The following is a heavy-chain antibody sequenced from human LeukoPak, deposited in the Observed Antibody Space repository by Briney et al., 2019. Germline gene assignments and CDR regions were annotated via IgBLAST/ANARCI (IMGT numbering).Heavy chain of an antibody. CDR3: ARDVLRYSSGSYFDY. CDR2: IYYSGST. Sequence: SETLSLTCTVSGGSISSYYWSWIRQPPGKRLEWIGYIYYSGSTNYNPPLKSRVTMSVDTSKNQFSLKLSSVTAADTAVYYCARDVLRYSSGSYFDYWGQGTLVTVSS. V-gene: IGHV4-59*12. CDR1: GGSISSYY. D-gene: IGHD3-9*01. J-gene: IGHJ4*02.